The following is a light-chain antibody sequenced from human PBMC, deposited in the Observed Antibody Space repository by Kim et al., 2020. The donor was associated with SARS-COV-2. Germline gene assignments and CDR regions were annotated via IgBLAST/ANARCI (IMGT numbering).Light chain of an antibody. CDR3: QQLEYYPIT. V-gene: IGKV1-9*01. Sequence: AAGGRRVTMGGGGRGGNGSYVGWYQQKRGEAQKLLIDAASTLQRGVPSRFSGSGAATDFTLTITSLQPEDFATYYCQQLEYYPITFGQGTRLEIK. CDR1: GGNGSY. J-gene: IGKJ5*01. CDR2: AAS.